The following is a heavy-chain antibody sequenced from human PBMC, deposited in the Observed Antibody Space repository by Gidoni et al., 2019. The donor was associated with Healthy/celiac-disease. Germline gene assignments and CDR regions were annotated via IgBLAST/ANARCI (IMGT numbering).Heavy chain of an antibody. CDR2: INHSGST. V-gene: IGHV4-34*01. J-gene: IGHJ4*02. CDR1: GGSFSGYY. Sequence: QVQLQQWGAGLLKPSETLSLTCAVYGGSFSGYYWSWIRQPPGKGLEWIGEINHSGSTNYNPSLKSRVTISVDTSKYQFSLKLSSVTAADTAVYYCARAGYYYDSSGALDYWGQGTLVTVSS. CDR3: ARAGYYYDSSGALDY. D-gene: IGHD3-22*01.